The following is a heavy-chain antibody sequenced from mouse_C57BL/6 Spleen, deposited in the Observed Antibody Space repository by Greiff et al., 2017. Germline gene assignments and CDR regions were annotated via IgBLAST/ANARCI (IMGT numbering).Heavy chain of an antibody. D-gene: IGHD3-2*02. V-gene: IGHV1-4*01. CDR1: GYTFTSYT. Sequence: VQLQQSGAELARPGASVKMSCKASGYTFTSYTMHWVKQRPGQGLEWIGYINPSSGYTKYNQKFKDKATLTADKSSSTAYMQLRSLTSEDSAVDFCARYLTAQALFDDWGQGTTLTVSS. CDR3: ARYLTAQALFDD. J-gene: IGHJ2*01. CDR2: INPSSGYT.